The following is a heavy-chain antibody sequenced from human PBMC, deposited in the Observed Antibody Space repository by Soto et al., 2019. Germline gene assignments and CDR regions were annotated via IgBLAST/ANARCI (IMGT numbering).Heavy chain of an antibody. Sequence: GGSLRLSCAASGFTFSSYAMSWVRQAPGKGLEWVSAISGSGGSTYYADSVKGRFTISRDNSKNTLYLQMNSLRAEDAAVYYCARDLHQMLSHKLFFYYLDVCGTGTTVTVSS. D-gene: IGHD2-2*01. CDR1: GFTFSSYA. J-gene: IGHJ6*03. CDR2: ISGSGGST. V-gene: IGHV3-23*01. CDR3: ARDLHQMLSHKLFFYYLDV.